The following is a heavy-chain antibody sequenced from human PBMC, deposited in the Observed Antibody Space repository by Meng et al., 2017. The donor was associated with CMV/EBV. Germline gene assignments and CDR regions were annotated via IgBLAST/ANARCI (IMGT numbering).Heavy chain of an antibody. Sequence: QRQLQDSGTGWVNPSETLSLTCTVSGGSISSSSYYWGWIRQPPGKGLEWIGSIYYSGSTYYNPSLKSRVTISVDTSKNQLTLKLSSVTAADTAVYYCARVRGTFDYWGQGTLVTVSS. J-gene: IGHJ4*02. CDR3: ARVRGTFDY. CDR1: GGSISSSSYY. V-gene: IGHV4-39*07. D-gene: IGHD3-16*01. CDR2: IYYSGST.